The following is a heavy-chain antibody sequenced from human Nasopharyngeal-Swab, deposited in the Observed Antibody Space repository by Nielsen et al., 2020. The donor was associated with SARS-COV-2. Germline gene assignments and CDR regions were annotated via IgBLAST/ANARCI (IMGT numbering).Heavy chain of an antibody. D-gene: IGHD4-17*01. V-gene: IGHV1-24*01. Sequence: ASVKVSCKVSGYTLTELSMYWVRQAPGKGLEWMGGFDPEDDETIYAQKFQGRVTMTEDTSTDTAYMELSSLRSEDTAVYYCATVYGDYPLSGLRYWGQGTLVTVSS. CDR2: FDPEDDET. CDR1: GYTLTELS. CDR3: ATVYGDYPLSGLRY. J-gene: IGHJ4*02.